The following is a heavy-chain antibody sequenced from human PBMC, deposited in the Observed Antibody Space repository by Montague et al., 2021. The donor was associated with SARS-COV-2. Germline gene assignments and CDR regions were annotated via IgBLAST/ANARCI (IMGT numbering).Heavy chain of an antibody. Sequence: SESLSLTCTVYGGLSNTYPSNRVFWRRIRQTPGKELEWIGWIHYNGYTNYNPSLKTRVTISTDTSQRYFSLRLNVLTTTYTAVYYCARGHIFDPDARGFEHWGQGTMVTVAS. CDR1: GGLSNTYPSNRVF. CDR3: ARGHIFDPDARGFEH. CDR2: IHYNGYT. D-gene: IGHD3-3*01. J-gene: IGHJ4*02. V-gene: IGHV4-61*05.